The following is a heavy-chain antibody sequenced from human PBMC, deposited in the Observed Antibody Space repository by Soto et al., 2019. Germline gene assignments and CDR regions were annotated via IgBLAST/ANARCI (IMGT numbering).Heavy chain of an antibody. CDR2: INAGNGNT. CDR3: ARASGYEGNYYYYGMNV. CDR1: GYTFTSYA. J-gene: IGHJ6*02. V-gene: IGHV1-3*01. Sequence: ASVKVSCKASGYTFTSYAMHWVRQAPGQRLEWMGWINAGNGNTKYSQKFQGRVTITRDTSASTAYVELSSLRSEDTAVYYCARASGYEGNYYYYGMNVWGQGTTVTVSS. D-gene: IGHD5-12*01.